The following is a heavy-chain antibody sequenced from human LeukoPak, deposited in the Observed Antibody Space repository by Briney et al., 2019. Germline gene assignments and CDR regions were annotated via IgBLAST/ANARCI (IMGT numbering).Heavy chain of an antibody. Sequence: SETLSLTCTVSGGSISSGDYYWSWIRQPPGKGLEWIGYIYYSGSTYYNPSPKSRVTISVDTSKNQFSLKLSSVTAADTAVYYCARDLWATGTSNWFDPWGQGTLVTVSS. CDR3: ARDLWATGTSNWFDP. D-gene: IGHD1-1*01. V-gene: IGHV4-30-4*01. CDR1: GGSISSGDYY. J-gene: IGHJ5*02. CDR2: IYYSGST.